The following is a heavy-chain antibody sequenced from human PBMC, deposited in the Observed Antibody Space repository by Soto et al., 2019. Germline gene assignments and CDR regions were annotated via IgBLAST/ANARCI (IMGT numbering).Heavy chain of an antibody. CDR3: AILTTYYDFSPDVDYYYYYMDV. J-gene: IGHJ6*03. CDR2: IYYSGST. CDR1: GGSISSSSYY. Sequence: SETLSLTCTVSGGSISSSSYYWGWIRQPPGKGLEWIGSIYYSGSTYYKPSLKSRVTISVDTSKNQLSLKLSSVTAADTAVYYCAILTTYYDFSPDVDYYYYYMDVWGKGTTVTVSS. D-gene: IGHD3-3*01. V-gene: IGHV4-39*01.